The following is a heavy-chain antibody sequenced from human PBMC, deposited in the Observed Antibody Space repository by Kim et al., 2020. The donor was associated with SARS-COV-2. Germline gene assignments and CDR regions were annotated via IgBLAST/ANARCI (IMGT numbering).Heavy chain of an antibody. D-gene: IGHD3-10*01. CDR1: GFIFSSYA. CDR3: ARDLKPVIRGMTKKTNYYSGMDV. CDR2: ISFDGSNQ. V-gene: IGHV3-30*04. Sequence: GGSLRLSCSASGFIFSSYAMYWVCQAPDKGLEWLAVISFDGSNQYYEDSVQGRFTVSRDNAKNTLYLQMNSLRPEDTALYYCARDLKPVIRGMTKKTNYYSGMDVWGQGTTVIVSS. J-gene: IGHJ6*02.